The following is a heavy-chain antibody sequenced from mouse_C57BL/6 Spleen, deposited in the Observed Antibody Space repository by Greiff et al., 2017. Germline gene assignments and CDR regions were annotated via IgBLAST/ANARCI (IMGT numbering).Heavy chain of an antibody. CDR2: IYPGDGDT. CDR1: GYAFSSSW. D-gene: IGHD3-3*01. V-gene: IGHV1-82*01. Sequence: VQLQQSGPELVKPGASVKISCKASGYAFSSSWMNWVKQRPGKGLEWIGRIYPGDGDTNYNGKFKGKATLTADKSSSTAYMQLSSLTSEDSAVYFCARRGGGRRYFDYWGQGTTLTVSS. CDR3: ARRGGGRRYFDY. J-gene: IGHJ2*01.